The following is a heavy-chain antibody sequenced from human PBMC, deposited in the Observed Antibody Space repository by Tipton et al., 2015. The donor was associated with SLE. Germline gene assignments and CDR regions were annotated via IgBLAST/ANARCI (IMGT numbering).Heavy chain of an antibody. CDR1: GFTFSSYW. V-gene: IGHV3-74*01. D-gene: IGHD6-19*01. J-gene: IGHJ4*02. CDR3: IRDLAGREGY. Sequence: SLRLSCVASGFTFSSYWMHWVRQAPGKGLVWVSRINTDGRTTTYADSVKGRFTISRDNAKNTLYLQMNSLRAEDAAVYYCIRDLAGREGYWGQGTLVTVSS. CDR2: INTDGRTT.